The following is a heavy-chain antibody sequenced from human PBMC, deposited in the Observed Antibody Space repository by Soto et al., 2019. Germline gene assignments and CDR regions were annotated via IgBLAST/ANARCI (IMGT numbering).Heavy chain of an antibody. CDR3: TKGSIPAVGRVFFES. J-gene: IGHJ4*02. CDR1: GLTLSSCA. D-gene: IGHD6-13*01. CDR2: ISANAGNI. V-gene: IGHV3-23*01. Sequence: EVQLLESGGGLVQPGGSLRLSCAASGLTLSSCAMRWVRQAPGKGLEWVSTISANAGNINYAGSVRGRFSISRDSSKNSVDLQMNSLRVEDTAVYFCTKGSIPAVGRVFFESWGQGTLVTVSS.